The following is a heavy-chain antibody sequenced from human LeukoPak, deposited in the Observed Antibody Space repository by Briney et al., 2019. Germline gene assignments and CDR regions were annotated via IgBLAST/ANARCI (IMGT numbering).Heavy chain of an antibody. CDR1: GYTFTGYY. V-gene: IGHV1-2*06. CDR2: INPNSGGA. J-gene: IGHJ3*02. CDR3: ARGPRLDSSGWYYGAFDI. Sequence: SVTVSCKASGYTFTGYYMHWVRQAPGQEREWMGRINPNSGGADYAQKFQGRVSMTRDTSISTAYMELSSLRSDDTAVYYCARGPRLDSSGWYYGAFDIWGQGTMVTVS. D-gene: IGHD6-19*01.